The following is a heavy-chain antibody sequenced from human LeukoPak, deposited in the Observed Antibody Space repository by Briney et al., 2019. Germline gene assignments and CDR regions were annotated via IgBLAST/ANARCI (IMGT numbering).Heavy chain of an antibody. CDR2: ITSSGANA. J-gene: IGHJ6*03. V-gene: IGHV3-23*01. CDR1: GFTFSSYA. Sequence: GGSLRLSCAASGFTFSSYAMTWVRQAPGKGLDWVSGITSSGANADYADSVKGRFTISRDNAKNSLYLQMNSLRAEDTAVYYCAREGYCSSTSCYFGYYYYYMDVWGKGTTVTVSS. CDR3: AREGYCSSTSCYFGYYYYYMDV. D-gene: IGHD2-2*01.